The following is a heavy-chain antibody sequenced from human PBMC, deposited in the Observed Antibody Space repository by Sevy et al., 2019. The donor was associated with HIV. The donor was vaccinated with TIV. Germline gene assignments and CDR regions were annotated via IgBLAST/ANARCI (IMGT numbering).Heavy chain of an antibody. J-gene: IGHJ4*02. CDR2: ISSSSSYI. Sequence: GGSLRLSCAASGFSFSSYSMNLVRQAPGKGLEWASSISSSSSYIYYTDSVKGRFTISRDNAKNSLYLQMNSLRAEDTAVYYCARWDADRRWYFDYWGQGTLVTVSS. CDR1: GFSFSSYS. D-gene: IGHD1-26*01. V-gene: IGHV3-21*06. CDR3: ARWDADRRWYFDY.